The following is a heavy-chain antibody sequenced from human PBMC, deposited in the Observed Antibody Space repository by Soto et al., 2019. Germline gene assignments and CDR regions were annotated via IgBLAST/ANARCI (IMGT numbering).Heavy chain of an antibody. Sequence: TSETLSLTCTVSGGSVSSGSYYWSWIRQPPGKGLEWIGYIYYSGSTNYNPSLKSRVTISVDTSKNQLSLQLNSVTPEDTAVYYCAREVAANFDCWGQGTLVTVSS. V-gene: IGHV4-61*01. CDR1: GGSVSSGSYY. D-gene: IGHD6-19*01. CDR2: IYYSGST. CDR3: AREVAANFDC. J-gene: IGHJ4*02.